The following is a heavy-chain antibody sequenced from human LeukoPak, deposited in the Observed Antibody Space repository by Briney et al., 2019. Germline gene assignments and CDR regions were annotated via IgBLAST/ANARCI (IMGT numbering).Heavy chain of an antibody. CDR1: GFTFSSYG. CDR3: ARAGLRLGELSFTAFDI. V-gene: IGHV3-30*02. J-gene: IGHJ3*02. CDR2: IRFDGSNK. D-gene: IGHD3-16*02. Sequence: GGSLRLSCAASGFTFSSYGMHWVRQAPGKGLEWVAFIRFDGSNKYYTDSVKGRFTISRDNSKNTLYLQMNSLRAEDTAVYYRARAGLRLGELSFTAFDIWGQGTMVTVSS.